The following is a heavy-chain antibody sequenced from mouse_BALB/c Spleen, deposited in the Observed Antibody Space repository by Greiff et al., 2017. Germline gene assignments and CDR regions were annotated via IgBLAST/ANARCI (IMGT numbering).Heavy chain of an antibody. J-gene: IGHJ3*01. CDR3: ARAGNYYGSSYFAY. CDR1: GFSLTSYG. CDR2: IWAGGST. Sequence: VKVVESGPGLVAPSQSLSITCTVSGFSLTSYGVHWVRQPPGKGLEWLGVIWAGGSTNYNSALMSRLSISKDNSKSQVFLKMNSLQTDDTAMYYCARAGNYYGSSYFAYWGQGTLVTVSA. V-gene: IGHV2-9*02. D-gene: IGHD1-1*01.